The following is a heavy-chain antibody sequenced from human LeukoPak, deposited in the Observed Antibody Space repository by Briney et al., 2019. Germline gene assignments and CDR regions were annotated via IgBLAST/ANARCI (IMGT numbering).Heavy chain of an antibody. CDR1: GFNFDDYA. V-gene: IGHV3-9*01. CDR3: TKDTRGGHDSSGSFIN. J-gene: IGHJ4*02. CDR2: ISYNSGTT. Sequence: PGRSLRLSCAASGFNFDDYAMHWVRQAPGKGLEWVSGISYNSGTTGYADSVKGRFTISRDNAKNSLYLQMNSLRAEDTALYYCTKDTRGGHDSSGSFINWGQGTLVTVSS. D-gene: IGHD3-22*01.